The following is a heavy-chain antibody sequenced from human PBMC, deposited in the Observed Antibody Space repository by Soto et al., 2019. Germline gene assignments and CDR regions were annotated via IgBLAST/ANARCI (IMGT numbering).Heavy chain of an antibody. V-gene: IGHV4-34*01. CDR1: GVSFSGHS. CDR2: INHSGRV. Sequence: LPETLSLPCAVYGVSFSGHSWTWIRQSPGKGLEWIGDINHSGRVNYSPSLKSRVTISLDTSKNQFSLTLSAVTAADTAMYYCSTRAYDTNGYYRFDPWGQGTLVTVSS. J-gene: IGHJ5*01. D-gene: IGHD3-22*01. CDR3: STRAYDTNGYYRFDP.